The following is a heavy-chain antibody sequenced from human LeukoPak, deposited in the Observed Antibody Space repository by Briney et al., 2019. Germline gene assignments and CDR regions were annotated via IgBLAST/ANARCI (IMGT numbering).Heavy chain of an antibody. J-gene: IGHJ6*02. CDR1: GGSFSGYY. CDR2: INHSGST. Sequence: SSETLSLTCAVYGGSFSGYYWSWIRQPPGKGLEWIGEINHSGSTNYNPSLKSRVTISVDTSKNQFSLKLSSVTAADTAVYYCARSLFDYYGMDVWGQGTTVTVSS. CDR3: ARSLFDYYGMDV. V-gene: IGHV4-34*01.